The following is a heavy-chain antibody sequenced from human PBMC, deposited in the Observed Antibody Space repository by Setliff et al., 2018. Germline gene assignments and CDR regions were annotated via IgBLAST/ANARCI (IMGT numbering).Heavy chain of an antibody. D-gene: IGHD4-4*01. CDR2: MNPNSGNT. V-gene: IGHV1-8*02. J-gene: IGHJ3*02. CDR1: GYTFSNYD. CDR3: ARGLRQDRSNSDVFDI. Sequence: ASVKVSCKASGYTFSNYDINWARQGTGQGLEWMGWMNPNSGNTGYAQKFQGRVTMTRNTSISTVYMELTSLRYEDMAVYYCARGLRQDRSNSDVFDIWGQGTVVTVS.